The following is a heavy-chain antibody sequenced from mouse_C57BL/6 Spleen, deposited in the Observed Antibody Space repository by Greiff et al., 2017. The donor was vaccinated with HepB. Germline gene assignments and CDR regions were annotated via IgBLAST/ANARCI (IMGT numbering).Heavy chain of an antibody. CDR2: IDPANGNT. Sequence: VQLQQSVAELVRPGASVKLSCTASGFNIKNTYMHWVKQRPEQGLEWIGRIDPANGNTKYAPKFQGKATITADTSSNTAYLQLSSLTSEDSAIDCCAGSSYGRAWFAYWGQGTLVTVSA. J-gene: IGHJ3*01. V-gene: IGHV14-3*01. CDR1: GFNIKNTY. D-gene: IGHD1-1*01. CDR3: AGSSYGRAWFAY.